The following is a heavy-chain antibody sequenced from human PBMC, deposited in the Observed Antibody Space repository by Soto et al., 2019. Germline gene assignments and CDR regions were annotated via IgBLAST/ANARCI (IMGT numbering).Heavy chain of an antibody. V-gene: IGHV1-2*02. CDR2: INPNSGGT. Sequence: ASGQVSGQASGYTFPVDYMHLVLQAPGQGLEWMGWINPNSGGTNYAQKFQGRVTMTRDTSISTAYMELSRLRSDDTAVYYCARGGYSYEFDYWGQGTLVTVSS. CDR3: ARGGYSYEFDY. J-gene: IGHJ4*02. D-gene: IGHD5-18*01. CDR1: GYTFPVDY.